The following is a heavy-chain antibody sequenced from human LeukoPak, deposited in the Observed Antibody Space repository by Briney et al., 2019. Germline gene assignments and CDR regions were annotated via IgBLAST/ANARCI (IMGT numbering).Heavy chain of an antibody. CDR1: GFTFSSYA. J-gene: IGHJ3*02. V-gene: IGHV3-23*01. CDR3: AKAPDGGYDLDAFDI. CDR2: ISGSGGST. Sequence: GGSLRLSCAASGFTFSSYAMSWVRQAPGKGLEWVSAISGSGGSTYYADSVKGQFTISRDNSKNTLYQQMNSLRAEETAVYYCAKAPDGGYDLDAFDIWGQGTMVTVSS. D-gene: IGHD5-12*01.